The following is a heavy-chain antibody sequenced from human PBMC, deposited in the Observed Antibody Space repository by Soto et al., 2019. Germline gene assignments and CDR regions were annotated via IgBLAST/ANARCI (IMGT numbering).Heavy chain of an antibody. Sequence: PSETLSLTCAVYGGSFSGYYWRWIRQPPGKGLEWIGQINHSGSTNYNPSLKSRVTISVDTSKNQFSLKLSSVTAADTAVYYCASLPGTGIAAAGSGRGWFDPWGQGTLVTVSS. J-gene: IGHJ5*02. V-gene: IGHV4-34*01. CDR3: ASLPGTGIAAAGSGRGWFDP. D-gene: IGHD6-13*01. CDR2: INHSGST. CDR1: GGSFSGYY.